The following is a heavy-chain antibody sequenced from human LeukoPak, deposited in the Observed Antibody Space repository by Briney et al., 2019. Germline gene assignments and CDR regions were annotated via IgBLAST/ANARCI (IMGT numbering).Heavy chain of an antibody. V-gene: IGHV4-59*01. CDR2: IYYTGST. CDR1: GGSIGSYY. J-gene: IGHJ4*02. CDR3: ARYRGWTGESHFDY. Sequence: SETLSLTCTVSGGSIGSYYWSWIRQPPGKGLEWIGYIYYTGSTNYSPSLESRVTISVETSKNQFSLKLSSVTAADTAVYYYARYRGWTGESHFDYWGQGTLVTVSS. D-gene: IGHD3-10*01.